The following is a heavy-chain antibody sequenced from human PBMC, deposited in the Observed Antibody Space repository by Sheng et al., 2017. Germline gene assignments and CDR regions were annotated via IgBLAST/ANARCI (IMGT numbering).Heavy chain of an antibody. J-gene: IGHJ6*03. CDR2: IKSKTDGGTT. CDR1: GFTFSNAW. V-gene: IGHV3-15*01. Sequence: EVQLVESGGGLVKPGGSLRLSCAASGFTFSNAWMSWVRQAPGKGLEWVGRIKSKTDGGTTDYAAPVKGRFTISRDDSKNTLYLQMNSLKTEDTAVYYCTTDLSTGHYYYYYYMDVWGKGTTVTVSS. CDR3: TTDLSTGHYYYYYYMDV.